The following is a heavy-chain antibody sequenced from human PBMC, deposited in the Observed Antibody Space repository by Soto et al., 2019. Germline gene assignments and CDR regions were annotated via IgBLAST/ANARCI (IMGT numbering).Heavy chain of an antibody. CDR1: GFTFSSYG. CDR3: SKGRGDGYKYEDYYYYRMGV. D-gene: IGHD3-10*01. Sequence: VQLVESGGGVVQPGRSLRLSCAASGFTFSSYGMHWVRQAPGKGLEWVAVISYDGSNKYYADSVKGRFTISRDNSKNNVYLQMNSLKAEGTGLYYRSKGRGDGYKYEDYYYYRMGVLGQGTTVTVS. V-gene: IGHV3-30*18. CDR2: ISYDGSNK. J-gene: IGHJ6*02.